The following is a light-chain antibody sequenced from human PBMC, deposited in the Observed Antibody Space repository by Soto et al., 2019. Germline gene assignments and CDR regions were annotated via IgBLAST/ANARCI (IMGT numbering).Light chain of an antibody. V-gene: IGKV3-20*01. CDR3: QQYGSSPST. J-gene: IGKJ5*01. Sequence: EIVLTQSPGTLSLSPGERSTVSFMSSQSVSSSYLAWYQQKPGQAPRLLIYGASSRATGIPDRFSGSGSGTDFTLTISRLEPEDFAVYYCQQYGSSPSTFGQGTRLEIK. CDR2: GAS. CDR1: QSVSSSY.